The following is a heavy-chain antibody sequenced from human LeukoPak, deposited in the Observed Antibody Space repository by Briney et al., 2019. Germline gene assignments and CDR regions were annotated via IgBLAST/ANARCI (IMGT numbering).Heavy chain of an antibody. V-gene: IGHV4-61*05. CDR2: IYYSGTT. CDR1: GASISNSTYY. Sequence: PSETLSLTCTVSGASISNSTYYWGWIRQPPGKGLEWIGYIYYSGTTNYNPSLKSRVTISVDTSKNQFSLKLSSVTAADTAVYYCARGHSYYDNGGYSGIDYWGQGTLITVSS. CDR3: ARGHSYYDNGGYSGIDY. J-gene: IGHJ4*02. D-gene: IGHD3-22*01.